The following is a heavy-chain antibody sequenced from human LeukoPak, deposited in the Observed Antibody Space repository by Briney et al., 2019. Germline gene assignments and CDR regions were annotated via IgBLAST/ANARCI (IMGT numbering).Heavy chain of an antibody. CDR2: IKQDGSEK. Sequence: GGSLRLSCVASGFPFSSYWMSWVRQAPGKGLEWVANIKQDGSEKYYVDSVKGRFTISRDNAKNSLYLQMNSLRAEDTAVYYCARRYFDYWGQGTLVTVSS. J-gene: IGHJ4*02. CDR1: GFPFSSYW. CDR3: ARRYFDY. V-gene: IGHV3-7*03.